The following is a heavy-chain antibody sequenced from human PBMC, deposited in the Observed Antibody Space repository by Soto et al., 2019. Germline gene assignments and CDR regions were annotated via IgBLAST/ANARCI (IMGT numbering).Heavy chain of an antibody. CDR2: LNQNGREK. Sequence: EMHLVESGGGLVQPGGSLRLSCAASGLPFSIHWMNWVRQAPGKGLEWVANLNQNGREKYYVDSVKGRFTISRDNAKNSLSLQMNSLRAEDTAVYYCAGGSYWGQGTLVTVSS. CDR1: GLPFSIHW. V-gene: IGHV3-7*01. CDR3: AGGSY. J-gene: IGHJ4*02.